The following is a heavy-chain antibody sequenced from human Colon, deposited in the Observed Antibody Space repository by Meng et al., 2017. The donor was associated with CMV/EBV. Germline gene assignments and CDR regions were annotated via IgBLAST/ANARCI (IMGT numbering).Heavy chain of an antibody. J-gene: IGHJ4*02. V-gene: IGHV1-58*02. D-gene: IGHD2-21*01. Sequence: SVKVSCKASGDTPPGYTMYWVRQAPGQGLEWIGWVVLVSGNTHFAQEFQGRVTISWDMSTSTSYMDFSTVRSDDTAVYYCVGGEGPNKYFTFWGQGTLVTVSS. CDR2: VVLVSGNT. CDR3: VGGEGPNKYFTF. CDR1: GDTPPGYT.